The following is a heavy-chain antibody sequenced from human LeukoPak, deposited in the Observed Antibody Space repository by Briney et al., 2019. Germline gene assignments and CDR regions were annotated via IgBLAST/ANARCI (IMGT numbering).Heavy chain of an antibody. Sequence: PGGSLRLSCAASGFTFNDYALYWVRQAPGKGLEWVSAISGSGGSTYYADSMKGRFTISRDNSKNTLYLQMNSLRAEDTAVYYCARGAYSSGWAYFDHWGQGTLVTVSS. V-gene: IGHV3-23*01. D-gene: IGHD6-19*01. CDR1: GFTFNDYA. CDR3: ARGAYSSGWAYFDH. CDR2: ISGSGGST. J-gene: IGHJ4*02.